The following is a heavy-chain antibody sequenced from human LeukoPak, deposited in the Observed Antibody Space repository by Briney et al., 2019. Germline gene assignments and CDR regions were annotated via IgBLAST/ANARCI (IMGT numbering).Heavy chain of an antibody. V-gene: IGHV4-31*03. CDR1: GGSISSGGYY. D-gene: IGHD2-15*01. Sequence: SQTLSLTCTVSGGSISSGGYYWSWIRQHPGKGLEWIGYIYYSGSTYYNPSLKSRVTKSVDTSKSQFSLKLSSVTAADTAVYYCARHVGCGSGSCYLDYWGQGALVTVSS. CDR3: ARHVGCGSGSCYLDY. CDR2: IYYSGST. J-gene: IGHJ4*02.